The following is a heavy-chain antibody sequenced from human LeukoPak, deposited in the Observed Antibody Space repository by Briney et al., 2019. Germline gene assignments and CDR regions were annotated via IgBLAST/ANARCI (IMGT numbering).Heavy chain of an antibody. CDR3: ARGDVHYGSGSYYNFFDY. V-gene: IGHV1-69*01. CDR1: VGTFIIYA. CDR2: IIPIFGTA. Sequence: ASVNVSFKASVGTFIIYAISWVRQAPGQGLEWMGGIIPIFGTANYAQKFQGRVTITPDESTSTAYMEMSSLRSEDTAVYYCARGDVHYGSGSYYNFFDYWGQGTLVTVSS. J-gene: IGHJ4*02. D-gene: IGHD3-10*01.